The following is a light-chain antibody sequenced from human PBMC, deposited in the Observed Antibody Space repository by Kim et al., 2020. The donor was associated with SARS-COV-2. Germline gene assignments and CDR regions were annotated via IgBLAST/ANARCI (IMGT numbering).Light chain of an antibody. CDR3: CSYAGSDIVV. CDR1: TSDVGYYNL. V-gene: IGLV2-23*02. Sequence: GQSITISCTGTTSDVGYYNLVSWYQQHPSKVPKLLIYEVSKRPSAVSSRFSGSKSGYTASLTISGLQAEDEADYYCCSYAGSDIVVFGGGTQLTVL. J-gene: IGLJ2*01. CDR2: EVS.